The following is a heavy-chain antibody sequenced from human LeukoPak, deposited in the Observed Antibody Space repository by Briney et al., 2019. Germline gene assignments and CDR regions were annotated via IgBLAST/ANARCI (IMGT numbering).Heavy chain of an antibody. CDR1: GYTFTSYD. CDR3: ARTVRAAAGTAFDY. J-gene: IGHJ4*02. D-gene: IGHD6-13*01. Sequence: ASVKVSCKASGYTFTSYDINWVRRVTGQGLEWIGYMNPNSGDTAYAQKFQGRVTLTTDTSISTAYMELSRLRSDDAAVYYCARTVRAAAGTAFDYWGQGTLVTVSS. CDR2: MNPNSGDT. V-gene: IGHV1-8*01.